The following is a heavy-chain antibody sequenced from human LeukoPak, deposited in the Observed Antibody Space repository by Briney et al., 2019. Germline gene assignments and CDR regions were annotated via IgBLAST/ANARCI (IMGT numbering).Heavy chain of an antibody. CDR1: GGSISSYY. Sequence: SETLSLTCTVSGGSISSYYWSWIRQPPGKGLEWIGYIYYSGSINYNPSLKSRVSISVDTSKNQFSLRLSSVTAADTAVYYCARCLGGRCDYFDYWGQGTLLTVSS. CDR2: IYYSGSI. D-gene: IGHD3-16*01. V-gene: IGHV4-59*08. CDR3: ARCLGGRCDYFDY. J-gene: IGHJ4*02.